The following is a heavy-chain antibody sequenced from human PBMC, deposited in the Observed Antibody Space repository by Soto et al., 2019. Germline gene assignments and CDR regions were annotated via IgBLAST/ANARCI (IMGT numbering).Heavy chain of an antibody. CDR2: IVPILGTT. CDR3: ARPRYCSGGRCYNNLDY. CDR1: GGTFSSYT. D-gene: IGHD2-15*01. V-gene: IGHV1-69*16. J-gene: IGHJ4*02. Sequence: QVQLVQSGTEVKKPGSSVKVSCKVSGGTFSSYTVSWVRHAPGQGLEWMGGIVPILGTTNYAQKFQGRVTIPADESTSTSYMELSNLRSGDTAVYYCARPRYCSGGRCYNNLDYWGQGTLITVSS.